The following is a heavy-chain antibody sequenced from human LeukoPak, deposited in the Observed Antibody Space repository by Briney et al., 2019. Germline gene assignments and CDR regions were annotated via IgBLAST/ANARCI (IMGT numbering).Heavy chain of an antibody. CDR2: IYYSGST. CDR1: GGSISSSSYY. Sequence: SETLSLTCTVSGGSISSSSYYWGWIRQPPGKGREGIGSIYYSGSTYYNPSLKSRVTISVDTSKNPFSLKLSSVTAADTAVYYCARGDDHDYGDLYFDYWGQGTLVTVSS. V-gene: IGHV4-39*07. D-gene: IGHD4-17*01. J-gene: IGHJ4*02. CDR3: ARGDDHDYGDLYFDY.